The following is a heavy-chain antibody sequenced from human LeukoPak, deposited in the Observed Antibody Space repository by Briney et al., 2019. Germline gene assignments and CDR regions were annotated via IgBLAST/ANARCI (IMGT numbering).Heavy chain of an antibody. D-gene: IGHD6-13*01. V-gene: IGHV4-4*02. CDR2: IYHSGST. Sequence: SETLSLTCAVSGGSISSSNWWSWVRQPPGKGLEWIGEIYHSGSTNYNPSLKSRVTISVDKSKNQFSLKLSSVTAADTAVYYCARVGRDSSSWYYFDYWGQGTLVTVSS. CDR1: GGSISSSNW. J-gene: IGHJ4*02. CDR3: ARVGRDSSSWYYFDY.